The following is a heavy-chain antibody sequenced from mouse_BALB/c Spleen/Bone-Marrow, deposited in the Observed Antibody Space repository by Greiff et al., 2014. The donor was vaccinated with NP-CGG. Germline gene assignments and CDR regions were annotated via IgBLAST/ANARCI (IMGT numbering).Heavy chain of an antibody. CDR2: INPNNGGT. D-gene: IGHD4-1*01. CDR1: GYTFTTYY. CDR3: TRGRTWDFDY. Sequence: QVQLKESGAELVKPGTSVRLSCKASGYTFTTYYMYWVKQRLGQGLEWIGEINPNNGGTNFKEKFKSKATLTVDKSSSTAYMQLSSLTSEDSAVYYCTRGRTWDFDYWGQGTTLTVSS. V-gene: IGHV1S81*02. J-gene: IGHJ2*01.